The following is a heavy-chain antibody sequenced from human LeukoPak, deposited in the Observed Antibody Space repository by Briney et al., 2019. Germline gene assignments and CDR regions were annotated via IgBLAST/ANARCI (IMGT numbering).Heavy chain of an antibody. V-gene: IGHV4-59*01. J-gene: IGHJ4*02. CDR3: ARGGGEWLLPDY. Sequence: PSETLSLTCTVSGGSISSYYWSWIRQPPGKGLEWIGYIYYSGSTNYNPSLKSRVTISVDTSKNQFSLKLSSVTAADTAVYYCARGGGEWLLPDYWGQGTLVTVSS. CDR1: GGSISSYY. CDR2: IYYSGST. D-gene: IGHD3-3*01.